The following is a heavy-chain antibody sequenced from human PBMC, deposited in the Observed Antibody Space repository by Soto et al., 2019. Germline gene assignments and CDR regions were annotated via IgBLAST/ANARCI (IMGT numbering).Heavy chain of an antibody. J-gene: IGHJ5*02. CDR3: AREGGYYDILTGYFDP. Sequence: ASVKVSCKASGYTFTSYYMHWVRQAPGQGLEWMGIINPSGGSTSYAQKFQGRVTMTRDTSTSTAYMELSSLRSEDTAVYYCAREGGYYDILTGYFDPWGQGTLVTVSS. D-gene: IGHD3-9*01. CDR1: GYTFTSYY. CDR2: INPSGGST. V-gene: IGHV1-46*03.